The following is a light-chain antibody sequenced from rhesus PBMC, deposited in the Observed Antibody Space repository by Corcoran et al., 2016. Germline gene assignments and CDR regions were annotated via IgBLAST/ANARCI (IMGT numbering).Light chain of an antibody. CDR1: SSDIGGYNY. J-gene: IGLJ1*01. CDR3: SSYVGSNAYYI. Sequence: QAALTQPRSVSGSPGQSVTISCTGTSSDIGGYNYVSWYQQHPGTAPKFMIYEVSRRPSGVSDRLSGSKSGNTASLTISGLQPEYEADYYCSSYVGSNAYYIFGTGTRLTVL. V-gene: IGLV2-32*02. CDR2: EVS.